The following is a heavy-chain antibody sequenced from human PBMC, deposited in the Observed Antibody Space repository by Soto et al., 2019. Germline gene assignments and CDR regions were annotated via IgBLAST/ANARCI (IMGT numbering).Heavy chain of an antibody. D-gene: IGHD6-13*01. CDR2: ISGSGGST. V-gene: IGHV3-23*01. CDR1: GFTFSSYA. Sequence: EVQLLESGGRLVQPGGSLRLSCAASGFTFSSYAMSWVRQAPGKGLEWVSAISGSGGSTYYADSVKGRFTISRDNSKNTLYLQMNRLRAEDTAVYYFAHTIGRSSSPGYWGQGTLVTVSS. J-gene: IGHJ4*02. CDR3: AHTIGRSSSPGY.